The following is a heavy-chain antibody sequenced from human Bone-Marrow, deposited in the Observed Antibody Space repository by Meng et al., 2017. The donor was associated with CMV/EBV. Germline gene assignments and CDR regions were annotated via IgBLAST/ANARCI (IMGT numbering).Heavy chain of an antibody. D-gene: IGHD7-27*01. V-gene: IGHV3-21*01. J-gene: IGHJ4*02. CDR2: INSGSTSI. CDR1: GSTFNYYN. CDR3: AKSNWGYYFDY. Sequence: GESLKISCAASGSTFNYYNMNWVRQAPGKGLEWVSSINSGSTSIYYADSVKGRFNISRDNAKNSLYLQMNSLTADDTAVYYCAKSNWGYYFDYWGQGTMVTVSS.